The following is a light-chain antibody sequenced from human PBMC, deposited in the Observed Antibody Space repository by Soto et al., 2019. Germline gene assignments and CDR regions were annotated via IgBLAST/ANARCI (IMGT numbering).Light chain of an antibody. V-gene: IGKV3-15*01. J-gene: IGKJ5*01. CDR3: QQYHNWPIT. Sequence: IVLTQSLATLSLSPGERATLSCKASESISSHVAWYKQKPGQAPRLLSYDSSTRATGTPAGVSGSGSGTEFTLTISSLKSEDFEVYYCQQYHNWPITFGQGTRLEIK. CDR2: DSS. CDR1: ESISSH.